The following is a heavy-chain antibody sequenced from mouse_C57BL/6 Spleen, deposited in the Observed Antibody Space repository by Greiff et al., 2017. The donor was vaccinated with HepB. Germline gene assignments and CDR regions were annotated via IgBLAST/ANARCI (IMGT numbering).Heavy chain of an antibody. Sequence: VQLQQSGAELVRPGTSVKVSCKASGYAFTNYLIEWVKQRPGQGLEWIGVINPGSGGTNYNEKFKGKATLTADKSSSTAYMQLSSLTSEDSAVYFCARRDYYGPGDYWGQGTTLTVSS. D-gene: IGHD1-1*01. J-gene: IGHJ2*01. V-gene: IGHV1-54*01. CDR2: INPGSGGT. CDR1: GYAFTNYL. CDR3: ARRDYYGPGDY.